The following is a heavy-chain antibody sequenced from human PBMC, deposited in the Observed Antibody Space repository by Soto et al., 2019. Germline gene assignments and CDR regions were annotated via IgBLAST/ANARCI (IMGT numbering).Heavy chain of an antibody. CDR1: GGTFSSYA. D-gene: IGHD5-18*01. J-gene: IGHJ5*01. Sequence: SVKVSCKASGGTFSSYAISWVRQAPGQGLEWMGGIIPIFGTANYAQKFQGRVTITADKSTSTAYMELSSLRSEDTAVYYCARDGYSYGYGNWFDYWGQGTLVTVSS. V-gene: IGHV1-69*06. CDR2: IIPIFGTA. CDR3: ARDGYSYGYGNWFDY.